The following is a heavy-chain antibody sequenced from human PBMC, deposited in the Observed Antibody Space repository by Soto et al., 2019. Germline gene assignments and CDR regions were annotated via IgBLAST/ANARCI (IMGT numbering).Heavy chain of an antibody. CDR1: GYTFTSYG. CDR3: VRFQVVPGASWFDP. V-gene: IGHV1-18*04. Sequence: QVQLVQSGAEVKKPGASVKVSCKASGYTFTSYGITWVRQAPGQGPEYMGWISVHNDNTNYAQKFEGRVTMTTDTSTSTAYMELRSLRSDDTSFYCCVRFQVVPGASWFDPWGQGTLVTVSS. J-gene: IGHJ5*02. D-gene: IGHD3-10*02. CDR2: ISVHNDNT.